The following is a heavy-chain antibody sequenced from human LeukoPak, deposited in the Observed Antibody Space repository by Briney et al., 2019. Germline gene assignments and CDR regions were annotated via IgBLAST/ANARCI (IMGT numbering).Heavy chain of an antibody. Sequence: GGSLRLSRAASGFTFSSYAMHWVRQAPGKGLEWVAVISYDGSNKYYADSVKGRFTISRDNSKNTLYLQMNNLRAEDTAVYYCARGPNSNWSGLDFWGQGTLFTVSS. CDR1: GFTFSSYA. CDR2: ISYDGSNK. CDR3: ARGPNSNWSGLDF. V-gene: IGHV3-30*04. D-gene: IGHD6-6*01. J-gene: IGHJ4*02.